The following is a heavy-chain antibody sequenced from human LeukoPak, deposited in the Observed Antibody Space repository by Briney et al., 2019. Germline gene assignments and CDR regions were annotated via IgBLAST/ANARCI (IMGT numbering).Heavy chain of an antibody. J-gene: IGHJ3*02. Sequence: SETLSLTCTVSGGSISSYYWSWIRQPAGKGLEWIGRIYTSGSTNYNPSLKSRVTMSVDTSKNQFSLKLSSVTAADTAVYYCARGDPPVFSMGATIPHGAFDIWGQGTMVTVSS. D-gene: IGHD1-26*01. CDR1: GGSISSYY. CDR3: ARGDPPVFSMGATIPHGAFDI. V-gene: IGHV4-4*07. CDR2: IYTSGST.